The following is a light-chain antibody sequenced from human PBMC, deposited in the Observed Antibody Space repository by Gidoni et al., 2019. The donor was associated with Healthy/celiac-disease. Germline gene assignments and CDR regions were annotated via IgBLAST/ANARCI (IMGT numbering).Light chain of an antibody. CDR3: QQYGSSPRSLT. CDR2: GAS. J-gene: IGKJ4*01. Sequence: ELVLTQSPGPLSLSPGERATLSCRASQSVSSSYLAWYQQKPGQAPRLLIYGASSRATGIPDRFSGSGSGTDFTLTISRLEPEDVAVYYCQQYGSSPRSLTFGGGTKVEIK. V-gene: IGKV3-20*01. CDR1: QSVSSSY.